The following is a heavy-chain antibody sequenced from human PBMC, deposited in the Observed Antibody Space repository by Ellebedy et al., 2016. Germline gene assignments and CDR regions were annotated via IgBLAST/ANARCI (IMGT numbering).Heavy chain of an antibody. Sequence: GESLKISCAVTGFTSTTYSMNWFRQAPGKGLEWVSYISPNRTTIYYAGSVKGRFTIARDSANNSLYLQMNSLRVEDTAVYYCARGRTLAWGQGTLVTVSS. CDR1: GFTSTTYS. V-gene: IGHV3-48*04. CDR2: ISPNRTTI. J-gene: IGHJ5*02. CDR3: ARGRTLA.